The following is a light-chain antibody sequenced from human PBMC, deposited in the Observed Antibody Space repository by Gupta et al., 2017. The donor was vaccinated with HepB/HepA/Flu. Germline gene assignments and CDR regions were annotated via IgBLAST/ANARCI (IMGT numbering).Light chain of an antibody. CDR2: AAS. CDR1: QSISSY. J-gene: IGKJ1*01. Sequence: DIQMTQSLSSLSASVGDRVTITCRASQSISSYLNWYQLKPGKAPKLLIYAASSLQSGVPSRFSGSGSGTDFTLTINSLQPEDFAAYYCQQSYRTPWTFGQGTKVEIK. CDR3: QQSYRTPWT. V-gene: IGKV1-39*01.